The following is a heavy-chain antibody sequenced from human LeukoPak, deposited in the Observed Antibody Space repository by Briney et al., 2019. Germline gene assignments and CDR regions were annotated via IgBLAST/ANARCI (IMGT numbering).Heavy chain of an antibody. J-gene: IGHJ1*01. CDR1: GGSISSSSYY. CDR3: ARHDYYGSGSYSYFQN. Sequence: SETLSRTCTVSGGSISSSSYYWGWIRQPPGKGLEWIGSIYYSGSTFYNPSLKSRVTISVDTSKNQFFLKLSSVTAADTAVYYCARHDYYGSGSYSYFQNWGQGTLVTVSS. D-gene: IGHD3-10*01. CDR2: IYYSGST. V-gene: IGHV4-39*01.